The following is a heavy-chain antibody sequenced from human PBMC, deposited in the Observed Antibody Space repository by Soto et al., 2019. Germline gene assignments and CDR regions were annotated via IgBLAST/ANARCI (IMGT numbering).Heavy chain of an antibody. CDR3: AKGGGVVAATSQGGIDD. CDR2: INHSGST. V-gene: IGHV4-34*01. J-gene: IGHJ4*02. D-gene: IGHD2-15*01. CDR1: GGSFSGYY. Sequence: PSETLSLTCAVYGGSFSGYYWSWIRQPPGKGLEWIGEINHSGSTNYNPSLKSRVTISVDTSKNQFSLKLSSVTAADTAVYYCAKGGGVVAATSQGGIDDWGQGTLVTVSS.